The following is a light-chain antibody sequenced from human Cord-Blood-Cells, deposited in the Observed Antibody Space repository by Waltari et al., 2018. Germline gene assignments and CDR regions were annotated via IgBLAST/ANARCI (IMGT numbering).Light chain of an antibody. CDR1: SSDVGGYNY. Sequence: QSALTQPASVSGSPGQSITIYCTGTSSDVGGYNYVSWYQQHPGKAPKLMIYDVSKRPSGVSNRFSGSKSGNTASLTISGLQAEDEADYYCSSYTSSSTPYVFGTGTKVTVL. CDR3: SSYTSSSTPYV. CDR2: DVS. J-gene: IGLJ1*01. V-gene: IGLV2-14*01.